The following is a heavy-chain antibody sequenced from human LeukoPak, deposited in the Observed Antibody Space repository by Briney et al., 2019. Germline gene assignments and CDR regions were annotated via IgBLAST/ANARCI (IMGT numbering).Heavy chain of an antibody. J-gene: IGHJ3*02. V-gene: IGHV3-7*05. D-gene: IGHD4-17*01. CDR1: GFTFSRNW. CDR2: IKQDGSEK. Sequence: GGSLRLSCASSGFTFSRNWMSWVRQAPGKGLEWVAIIKQDGSEKYYVDSVKGRFTISRDNAKNSLFLQMNSLIAEDTAVYYCARERYGRDAFDIPGQGTMVAVSS. CDR3: ARERYGRDAFDI.